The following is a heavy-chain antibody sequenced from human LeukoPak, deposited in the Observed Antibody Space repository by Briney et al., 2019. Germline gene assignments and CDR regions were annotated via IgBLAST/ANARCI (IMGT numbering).Heavy chain of an antibody. J-gene: IGHJ5*02. CDR2: IFCRGST. D-gene: IGHD2-15*01. CDR3: ARETRSGGSLLRGNWFDP. V-gene: IGHV4-39*07. CDR1: GGSISTSNYY. Sequence: SETLSLTCTVSGGSISTSNYYWGWSRQPPGRGLGWGGNIFCRGSTYYSPSLKSRVTISLAPSKSPFSLKLRSVTAADTAVYYCARETRSGGSLLRGNWFDPWGQGTLVTVSS.